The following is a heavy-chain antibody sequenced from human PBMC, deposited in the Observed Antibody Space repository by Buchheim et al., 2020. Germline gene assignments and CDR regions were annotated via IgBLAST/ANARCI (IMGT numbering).Heavy chain of an antibody. J-gene: IGHJ4*01. D-gene: IGHD3-3*01. V-gene: IGHV3-23*01. CDR3: ARGGAYYDFSLAY. CDR1: GFTFSSYA. Sequence: EVHLLESGGGLVQPGESLRLSCAASGFTFSSYAMTWVRQAPGKGLEWVSSISGTTGRTYYADSVKGRFTISRDNSKNTLWLQMNSLRAEDSAIYYCARGGAYYDFSLAYWGQGNL. CDR2: ISGTTGRT.